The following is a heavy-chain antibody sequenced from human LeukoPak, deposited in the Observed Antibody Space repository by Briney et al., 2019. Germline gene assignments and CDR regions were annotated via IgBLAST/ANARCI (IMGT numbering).Heavy chain of an antibody. V-gene: IGHV1-69*05. CDR3: AREAANGKVPYYFDY. Sequence: ASVKVYCKASGGTFSSYAISWVRQAPGQGLEWMGGIIPIFGTANYAQKFQGRVTITTDESTSTAYMELSSLRSEDTAVYYCAREAANGKVPYYFDYWGQGTLVTVSS. CDR2: IIPIFGTA. CDR1: GGTFSSYA. D-gene: IGHD2-15*01. J-gene: IGHJ4*02.